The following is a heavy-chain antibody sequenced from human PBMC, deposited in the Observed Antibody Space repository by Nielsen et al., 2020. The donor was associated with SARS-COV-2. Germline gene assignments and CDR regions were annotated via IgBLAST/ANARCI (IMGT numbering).Heavy chain of an antibody. CDR3: ARVRRGYDSSGYYLNWFDP. D-gene: IGHD3-22*01. V-gene: IGHV4-34*01. J-gene: IGHJ5*02. CDR2: IDQSGST. Sequence: WLRQPPGKGLEWIGEIDQSGSTNRNPSLKSRVTISVDTSKNQVSLKLTSVTAADTAVYYCARVRRGYDSSGYYLNWFDPWGQGTLVTVSS.